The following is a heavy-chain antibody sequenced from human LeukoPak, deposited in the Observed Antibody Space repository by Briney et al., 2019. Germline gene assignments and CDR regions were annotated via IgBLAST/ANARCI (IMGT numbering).Heavy chain of an antibody. CDR1: GDYISSYY. CDR2: IYYSGST. V-gene: IGHV4-59*01. D-gene: IGHD6-19*01. J-gene: IGHJ4*02. CDR3: ARIMAGTTCFDS. Sequence: NPSETLSLTCTVSGDYISSYYWRWIRQPPGKGLEWIGYIYYSGSTNYNPSLKSRVTISVDTSKNQFSLKLSSVTAADTAVYYCARIMAGTTCFDSWGQGTLVSVSS.